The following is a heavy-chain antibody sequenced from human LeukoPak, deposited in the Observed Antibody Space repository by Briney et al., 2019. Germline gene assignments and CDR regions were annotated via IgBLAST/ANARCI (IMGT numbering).Heavy chain of an antibody. CDR1: GGSISSYY. Sequence: SETLSLTCTVSGGSISSYYWSWIRQPPGKGLEWIGEINHSGSTNYNPSLKSRVTISVDTSKNQFSLKLSSVTAADTAVYYCARGEAVAGISYWGQGTLVTVSS. V-gene: IGHV4-34*01. J-gene: IGHJ4*02. CDR3: ARGEAVAGISY. CDR2: INHSGST. D-gene: IGHD6-19*01.